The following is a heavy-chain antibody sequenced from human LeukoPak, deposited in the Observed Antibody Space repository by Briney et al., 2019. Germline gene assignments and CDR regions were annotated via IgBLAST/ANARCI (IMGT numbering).Heavy chain of an antibody. V-gene: IGHV3-33*01. Sequence: GGSLRLSCAASGFTFSGYGMHWVRQAPGKGLEWVAVIWYDGSNDDYADSVKGRFTISRDNSKSTLYLQMNSLRAEDTAIYYCARSIPRYDGSAYYPDYWGQGTLVTVSS. CDR1: GFTFSGYG. D-gene: IGHD3-22*01. CDR3: ARSIPRYDGSAYYPDY. J-gene: IGHJ4*02. CDR2: IWYDGSND.